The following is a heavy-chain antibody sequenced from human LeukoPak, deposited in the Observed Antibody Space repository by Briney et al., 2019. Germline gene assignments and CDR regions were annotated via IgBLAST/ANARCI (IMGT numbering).Heavy chain of an antibody. Sequence: ASVKVSCKASGYTFTGYYMHWVRQAPGQGLEWMGWINPNSGGTNYAQKFQGRVTMTRDTSISTAYMELSRLRSDATAVYYCARDDSSGWYSGYYYYGMDVWGQGTTVTVSS. V-gene: IGHV1-2*02. CDR3: ARDDSSGWYSGYYYYGMDV. CDR1: GYTFTGYY. CDR2: INPNSGGT. D-gene: IGHD6-19*01. J-gene: IGHJ6*02.